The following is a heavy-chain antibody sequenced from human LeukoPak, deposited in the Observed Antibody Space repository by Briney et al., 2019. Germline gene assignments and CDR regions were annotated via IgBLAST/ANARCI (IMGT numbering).Heavy chain of an antibody. Sequence: SETLSLTCTVSGGSISSYYWAWIRQPPGKGLEWIGGIYHSGSTYYNPSLKSRVIISVDTSKNQFSLKLSSVTAADTAVYYCARGSVVVVVAARGPFDYWSQGTLVTVSS. CDR2: IYHSGST. V-gene: IGHV4-38-2*02. D-gene: IGHD2-15*01. J-gene: IGHJ4*02. CDR1: GGSISSYY. CDR3: ARGSVVVVVAARGPFDY.